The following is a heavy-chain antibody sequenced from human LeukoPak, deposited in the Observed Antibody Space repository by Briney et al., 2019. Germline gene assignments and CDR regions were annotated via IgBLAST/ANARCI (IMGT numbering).Heavy chain of an antibody. D-gene: IGHD3-22*01. Sequence: PGRSLRLSCAASGFTFDDYAMHWVRQAPGKGLEWVSGICWNSGSIGYADSVKGRFTISRDNAKNSLYLQMNSLRAEDTALYYCAKRSSGYYHDAFDIWGQGTMVTVSS. CDR2: ICWNSGSI. J-gene: IGHJ3*02. V-gene: IGHV3-9*01. CDR1: GFTFDDYA. CDR3: AKRSSGYYHDAFDI.